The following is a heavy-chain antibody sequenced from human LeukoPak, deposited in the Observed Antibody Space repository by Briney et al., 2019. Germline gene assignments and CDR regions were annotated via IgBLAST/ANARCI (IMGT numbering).Heavy chain of an antibody. CDR2: ISAYNGNT. CDR3: ARVEAAYMGGNWFDP. J-gene: IGHJ5*02. V-gene: IGHV1-18*01. Sequence: ASVKVSCKASGYTFTSYGISWVRQAPGQGLEWMGWISAYNGNTNYAQKLQGRVTMTTDTSTSTAYMELRSLRSDDTAVYYCARVEAAYMGGNWFDPWGQGTLVTVSS. D-gene: IGHD6-13*01. CDR1: GYTFTSYG.